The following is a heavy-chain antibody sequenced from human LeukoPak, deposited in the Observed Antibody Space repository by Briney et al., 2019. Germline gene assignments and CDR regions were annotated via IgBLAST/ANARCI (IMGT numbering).Heavy chain of an antibody. CDR2: ISSTGNIK. J-gene: IGHJ6*04. V-gene: IGHV3-30-3*01. CDR1: GFSFSSTS. Sequence: GGSLRLSCAASGFSFSSTSMHWVRQAPGKGLEWVAVISSTGNIKNFADSVKGRFTISRDNAKNSLYLQMNSLGAEDTAVYYCAELGITMIGGVWGKGTTVTISS. D-gene: IGHD3-10*02. CDR3: AELGITMIGGV.